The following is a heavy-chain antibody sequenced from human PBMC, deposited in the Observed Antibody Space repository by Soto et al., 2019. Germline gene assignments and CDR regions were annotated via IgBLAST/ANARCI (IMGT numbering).Heavy chain of an antibody. Sequence: PSETLSLTCTVSGASINSYYWSWIRQPPGKGLEWIGYIYYSGSTNYNPSLKSRVTISIDTSKNQFSLKLSSVTAADTAVYYCARRRWNGYPYYFDYWGQGTLVTVSS. V-gene: IGHV4-59*01. CDR2: IYYSGST. CDR3: ARRRWNGYPYYFDY. J-gene: IGHJ4*02. CDR1: GASINSYY. D-gene: IGHD3-3*01.